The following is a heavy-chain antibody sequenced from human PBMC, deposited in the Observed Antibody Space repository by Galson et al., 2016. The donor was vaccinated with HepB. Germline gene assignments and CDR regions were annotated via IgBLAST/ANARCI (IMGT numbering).Heavy chain of an antibody. CDR3: ARAPYITDGTNAFDI. J-gene: IGHJ3*02. D-gene: IGHD1-1*01. CDR1: GFTFSGYG. V-gene: IGHV3-33*01. CDR2: IRYDGTNK. Sequence: SLRLSCAASGFTFSGYGMHWVRQAPGKGLEWVAVIRYDGTNKYYGDSVKGRFTISRDNSKNTLYLQMNSLRAEDTAVYYCARAPYITDGTNAFDIWGQGTMVTVSS.